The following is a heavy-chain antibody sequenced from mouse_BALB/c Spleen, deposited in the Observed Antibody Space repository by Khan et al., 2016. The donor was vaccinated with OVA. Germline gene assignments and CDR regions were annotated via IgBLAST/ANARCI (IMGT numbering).Heavy chain of an antibody. Sequence: QVQLQQSGAELVRPGASVKLSCKTSGYIFTSYWIHWVKQRSGHGLEWIARIYPGTDNTYYNEKLKDKATLTADKSSSTAYMQLSSLKSEDSAVYVCAREEALYYFDYWGQGTTLTVSS. CDR2: IYPGTDNT. J-gene: IGHJ2*01. V-gene: IGHV1S132*01. CDR3: AREEALYYFDY. D-gene: IGHD3-2*02. CDR1: GYIFTSYW.